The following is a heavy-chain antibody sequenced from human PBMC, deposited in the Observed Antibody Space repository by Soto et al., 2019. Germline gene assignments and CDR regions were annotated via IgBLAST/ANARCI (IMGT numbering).Heavy chain of an antibody. Sequence: EVQLVESGGGSVQPGGSLRLSCAASGFTVSSNYMSWFRQAPGRGLEWVSSIYSIGSADYADSVKCRFTISRDNSKNTLYLKMNSLRAEDTDVYYCAAGVYASGSRDYWGQGTLVTVSS. CDR3: AAGVYASGSRDY. J-gene: IGHJ4*02. V-gene: IGHV3-66*01. CDR1: GFTVSSNY. CDR2: IYSIGSA. D-gene: IGHD3-10*01.